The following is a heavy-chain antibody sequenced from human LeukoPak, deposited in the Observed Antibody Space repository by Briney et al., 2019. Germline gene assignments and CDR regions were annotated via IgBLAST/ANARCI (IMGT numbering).Heavy chain of an antibody. Sequence: GASVKVSCKASGYTFTGYYMHWVRQAPGQGLEWMGWINPNSGGTNYAQKFQGRVTMTRDTSISTAYMELSRLRSDDTAVYYCARAVPRLLGIAVAGKDYWGQGTLVTVSS. V-gene: IGHV1-2*02. CDR1: GYTFTGYY. D-gene: IGHD6-19*01. J-gene: IGHJ4*02. CDR2: INPNSGGT. CDR3: ARAVPRLLGIAVAGKDY.